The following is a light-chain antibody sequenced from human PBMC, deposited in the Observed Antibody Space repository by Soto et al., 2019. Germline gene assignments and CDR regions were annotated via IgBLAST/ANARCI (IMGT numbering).Light chain of an antibody. CDR2: GAS. V-gene: IGKV3-20*01. J-gene: IGKJ1*01. CDR3: QQYGRSLT. Sequence: EIVLTQSPGTLSLSPGERATLSCRASQSVSSSYLAWYQQKPGQAPRLLIYGASIRATGIPDRFSGGGSGTDFTLSISKLEPEDFAVYYCQQYGRSLTFGQGTKVDNK. CDR1: QSVSSSY.